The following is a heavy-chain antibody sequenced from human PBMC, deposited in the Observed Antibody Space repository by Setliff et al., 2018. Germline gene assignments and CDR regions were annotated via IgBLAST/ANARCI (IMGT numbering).Heavy chain of an antibody. J-gene: IGHJ3*02. V-gene: IGHV3-15*07. CDR1: GFTFSTAW. CDR3: TTDPSPTFGGVIGAAFDI. Sequence: LRLSCAASGFTFSTAWMNWVRQAPGKGLEWVGRIKGKNDGLATDYAAPVKGRFTISRDDSKNTLYLQMNSLKTEDTAVYYCTTDPSPTFGGVIGAAFDIWGQGTMVTVS. CDR2: IKGKNDGLAT. D-gene: IGHD3-16*01.